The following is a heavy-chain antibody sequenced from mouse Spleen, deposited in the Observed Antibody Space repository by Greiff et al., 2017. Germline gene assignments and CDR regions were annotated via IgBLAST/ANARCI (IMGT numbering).Heavy chain of an antibody. V-gene: IGHV1-78*01. Sequence: QVQLQQSDAELVKPGASVKISCKVSGYTFTDHTIHWMKQRPEQGLEWIGYIYPRDGSTKYNEKFKGKATLTADKSSSTAYMQLNSLTSEDSAVYFCAKGRYYGSSQRPYFDYWGQGTTLTVSS. CDR2: IYPRDGST. CDR1: GYTFTDHT. D-gene: IGHD1-1*01. J-gene: IGHJ2*01. CDR3: AKGRYYGSSQRPYFDY.